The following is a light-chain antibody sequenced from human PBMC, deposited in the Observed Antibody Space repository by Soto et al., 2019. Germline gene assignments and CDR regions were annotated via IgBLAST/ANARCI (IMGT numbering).Light chain of an antibody. CDR2: DAS. Sequence: EIVLTQSPATLSLSPGERVTLSCRASQSVSTSLVWYQQKPGQAPRLLIYDASNRATGIPARFSGSGSGTDFTLTISSLEPEDFAVYYCQQRSNWPPTFGGGTKVEIK. J-gene: IGKJ4*01. CDR3: QQRSNWPPT. V-gene: IGKV3-11*01. CDR1: QSVSTS.